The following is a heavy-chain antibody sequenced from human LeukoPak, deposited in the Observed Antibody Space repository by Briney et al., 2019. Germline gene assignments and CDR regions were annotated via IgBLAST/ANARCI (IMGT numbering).Heavy chain of an antibody. V-gene: IGHV3-7*01. CDR2: IRQDGSDN. Sequence: GGSLRLSCAASGFAFSHYWMSWVRQAPGKGLEWLANIRQDGSDNYYADSVNGRFTFSRDNARNSLYLQMNTLRADDTAVYYCARGQTLTTVTTRFYFDYWGQGTLVTVSS. CDR1: GFAFSHYW. D-gene: IGHD4-17*01. CDR3: ARGQTLTTVTTRFYFDY. J-gene: IGHJ4*02.